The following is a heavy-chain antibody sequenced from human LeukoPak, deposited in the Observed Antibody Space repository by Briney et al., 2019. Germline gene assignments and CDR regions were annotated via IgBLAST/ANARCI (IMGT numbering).Heavy chain of an antibody. CDR3: AKDLLAYAYYYGSGSYYNNGPDFDY. CDR2: ISGSGGST. V-gene: IGHV3-23*01. CDR1: GFTFSSYA. D-gene: IGHD3-10*01. Sequence: PGGSLRLSCAASGFTFSSYAMSWVRQAPGKGLERVSAISGSGGSTYYADSVKGRFTISRDNSKNTLYLQMNSLRAEDTAVYYCAKDLLAYAYYYGSGSYYNNGPDFDYWGQGTLVTVSS. J-gene: IGHJ4*02.